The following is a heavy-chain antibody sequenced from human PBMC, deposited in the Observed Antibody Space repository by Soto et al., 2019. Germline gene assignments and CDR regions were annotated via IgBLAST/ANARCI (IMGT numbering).Heavy chain of an antibody. Sequence: PSETLSLTCTVSGGSISSGDYYWSWIRQPPGKGLEWIRYIYYSGSTYYNPSLKSRVTISVDTSKNQFSLKLSSVTAADTAVYYCARTIAVAGTVKGYYYYGMDVWGQGTTVTVSS. D-gene: IGHD6-19*01. CDR1: GGSISSGDYY. CDR3: ARTIAVAGTVKGYYYYGMDV. J-gene: IGHJ6*02. CDR2: IYYSGST. V-gene: IGHV4-30-4*01.